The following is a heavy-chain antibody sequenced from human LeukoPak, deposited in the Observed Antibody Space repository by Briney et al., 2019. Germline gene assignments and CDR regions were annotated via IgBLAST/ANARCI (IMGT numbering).Heavy chain of an antibody. J-gene: IGHJ4*02. V-gene: IGHV3-30-3*01. CDR2: ISYDGSNK. CDR3: ARDEGEWEPFDY. CDR1: GFTFSSHA. Sequence: GGSLRLSCAASGFTFSSHAMHWVRQAPGKGLEWVAVISYDGSNKYYADSVKGRFTISRDNAKNSLYLQMNSLRAEDTAVYYCARDEGEWEPFDYWGQGTLVTVSS. D-gene: IGHD1-26*01.